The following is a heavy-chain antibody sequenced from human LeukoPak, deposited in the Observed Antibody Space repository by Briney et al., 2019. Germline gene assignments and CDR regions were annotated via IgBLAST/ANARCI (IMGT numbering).Heavy chain of an antibody. CDR1: GGSISSYY. V-gene: IGHV4-4*07. CDR2: IYTSGST. Sequence: TSETLSLTCTVSGGSISSYYWSWIRQPAGKGLEWIGRIYTSGSTNYNPSLKSRVTMSVDTSKNQFSLKLSSVTAADTAVYYCARSGRWGSGRNWFDPWGQGTLVTVSS. D-gene: IGHD3-10*01. CDR3: ARSGRWGSGRNWFDP. J-gene: IGHJ5*02.